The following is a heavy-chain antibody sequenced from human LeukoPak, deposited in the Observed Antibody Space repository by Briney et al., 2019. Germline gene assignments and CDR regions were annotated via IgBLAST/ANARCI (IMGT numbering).Heavy chain of an antibody. Sequence: GRSLRLSCAASGFTFSSYGMHWVRQAPGKGLEGVAVIWYDGSNKYYADSVKGRFTISRDNSKNTLYLQMNSLRAEDTAVYYCARGDYAYYGMDVWGQGTTVTVSS. V-gene: IGHV3-33*01. CDR2: IWYDGSNK. CDR3: ARGDYAYYGMDV. J-gene: IGHJ6*02. CDR1: GFTFSSYG.